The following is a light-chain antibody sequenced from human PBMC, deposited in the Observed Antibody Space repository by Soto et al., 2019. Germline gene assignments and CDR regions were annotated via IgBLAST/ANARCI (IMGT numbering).Light chain of an antibody. V-gene: IGKV1-17*03. J-gene: IGKJ4*01. CDR1: QDISSY. Sequence: DIQMTQSPSAMSASVGDRVTITCRASQDISSYLAWFQQKPGKVPKRLIYAASSLQSGVPARFSGSGSGPEFTLTISSRQPEDFATYYFLQHKSYPLTFGGGTKAELK. CDR3: LQHKSYPLT. CDR2: AAS.